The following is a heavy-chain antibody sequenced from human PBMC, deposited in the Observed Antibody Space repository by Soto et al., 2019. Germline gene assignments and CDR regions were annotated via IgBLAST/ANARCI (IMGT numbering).Heavy chain of an antibody. CDR3: ARDRTYYSTTTYAFDI. Sequence: SETLSLTCTVSGGSISSGDYYWSWIRQPPGKGLEWIGYIYYSGSTYYNPSLKSRVTISVDTSKNQFSLKLSSVTAADTAVYYCARDRTYYSTTTYAFDIWGQGTMVTVSS. D-gene: IGHD3-16*01. V-gene: IGHV4-30-4*01. CDR2: IYYSGST. CDR1: GGSISSGDYY. J-gene: IGHJ3*02.